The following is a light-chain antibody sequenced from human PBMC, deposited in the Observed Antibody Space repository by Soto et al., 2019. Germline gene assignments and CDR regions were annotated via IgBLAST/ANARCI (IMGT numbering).Light chain of an antibody. CDR2: AAS. J-gene: IGKJ1*01. V-gene: IGKV1-39*01. Sequence: DIQMTQSPSSLSASIGDRVTITCRASQSISNYLNWYQQKPGKAPKLLIYAASSLQSGVPSRFSGSGSGTDFTLNISSLQPEDFATYYCQQSYATPRTFGHGTKVEIK. CDR3: QQSYATPRT. CDR1: QSISNY.